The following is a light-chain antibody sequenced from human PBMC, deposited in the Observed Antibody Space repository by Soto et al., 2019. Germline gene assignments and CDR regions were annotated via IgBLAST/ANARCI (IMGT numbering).Light chain of an antibody. CDR1: SSNIGAGYD. CDR3: QVWDSSSDHRV. V-gene: IGLV1-40*01. Sequence: QAVLTQPPSVSGAPGQRVTISCTGSSSNIGAGYDVHWYQQLPGTAPKLLIYGNSNRPSGVPDRFSGSKSGTSASLAISRVEAGDEADYYCQVWDSSSDHRVFGGGTKVTVL. CDR2: GNS. J-gene: IGLJ3*02.